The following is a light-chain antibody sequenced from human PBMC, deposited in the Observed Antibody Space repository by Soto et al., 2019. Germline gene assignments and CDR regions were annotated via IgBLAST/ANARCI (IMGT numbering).Light chain of an antibody. CDR2: GNS. J-gene: IGLJ2*01. CDR3: QSYASSLSGVV. V-gene: IGLV1-40*01. CDR1: SSNIGAGYN. Sequence: QSVLTQPPSVSGSPGQTVTISCTGSSSNIGAGYNVHWYQQLPGTAPKLLIFGNSNRPSGVPDRFSGSKSGTSASLAITGLQAEDEADYYCQSYASSLSGVVFGGGTKLTVL.